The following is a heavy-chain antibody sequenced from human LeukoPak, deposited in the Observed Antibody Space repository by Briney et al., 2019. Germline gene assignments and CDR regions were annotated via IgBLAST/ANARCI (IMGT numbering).Heavy chain of an antibody. Sequence: GGSLRLSCAASGFTFSSYAMHWVRQAPGKGLEWVAVISYDGSNKYYADSVKGRFTISRDNSKNTLYLQMNSLRAEDTAVYYCAKIKGSGWYGPYYFDYWGQGTLVTVSS. CDR3: AKIKGSGWYGPYYFDY. CDR2: ISYDGSNK. V-gene: IGHV3-30-3*02. CDR1: GFTFSSYA. J-gene: IGHJ4*02. D-gene: IGHD6-19*01.